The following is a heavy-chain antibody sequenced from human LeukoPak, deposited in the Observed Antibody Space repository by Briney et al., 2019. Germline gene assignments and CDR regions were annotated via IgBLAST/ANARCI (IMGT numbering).Heavy chain of an antibody. CDR1: GYTFTSYG. D-gene: IGHD3-3*01. J-gene: IGHJ4*02. V-gene: IGHV1-18*01. CDR3: ARDQGGWYYDFWSGYYEIDY. CDR2: ISAYNGNT. Sequence: ASVKVSCKASGYTFTSYGISWVRQAPGQGLEWMGWISAYNGNTNYAQKLQGRVTMTTDTSTSTAYMELRSLRSDDTAVYYCARDQGGWYYDFWSGYYEIDYWGQGTLVTVSS.